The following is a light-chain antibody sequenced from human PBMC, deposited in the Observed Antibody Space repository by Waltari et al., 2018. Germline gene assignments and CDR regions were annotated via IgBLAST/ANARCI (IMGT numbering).Light chain of an antibody. J-gene: IGLJ2*01. CDR2: EDS. V-gene: IGLV3-10*01. CDR1: ALPTQY. Sequence: SYELTQSPSVSVSPGQTARITCSGDALPTQYAYWYRQKSGQAPVQVIYEDSKRPSGIPERFSGSSSGTMATLTISGAQVEDEGDYYCYSTDSTGNESVFGAGTRLTVL. CDR3: YSTDSTGNESV.